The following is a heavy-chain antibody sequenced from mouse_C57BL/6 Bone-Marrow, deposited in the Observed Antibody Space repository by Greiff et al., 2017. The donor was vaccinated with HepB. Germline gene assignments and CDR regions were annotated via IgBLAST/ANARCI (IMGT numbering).Heavy chain of an antibody. V-gene: IGHV3-1*01. Sequence: EVKVEESGPGMVKPSQSLSLTCTVTGYSITSGYDWHWIRHFPGNKLEWMGYISYSGSTNYNPSLKSRISITHDTSKNHFFLKLNSVTTEDTATYYCARVSTHYFDYWGQGTTLTVSS. D-gene: IGHD5-1*01. CDR1: GYSITSGYD. J-gene: IGHJ2*01. CDR3: ARVSTHYFDY. CDR2: ISYSGST.